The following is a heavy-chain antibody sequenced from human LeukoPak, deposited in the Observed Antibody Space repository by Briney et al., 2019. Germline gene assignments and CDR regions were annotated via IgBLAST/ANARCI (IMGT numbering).Heavy chain of an antibody. J-gene: IGHJ4*02. CDR1: GGTFSSYA. Sequence: GASVKVSCKASGGTFSSYAISWVRQAPGQGLEWMGGIIPIFGTANYAQKFQGRVTMTRDTSISTAYMELSRLRSDDTAVYYCARFGSGKYYDFWSGYPELDYWGQGTLVTVSS. CDR3: ARFGSGKYYDFWSGYPELDY. CDR2: IIPIFGTA. V-gene: IGHV1-69*05. D-gene: IGHD3-3*01.